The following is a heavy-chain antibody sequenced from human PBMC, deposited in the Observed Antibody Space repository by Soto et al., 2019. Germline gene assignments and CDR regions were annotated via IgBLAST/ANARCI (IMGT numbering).Heavy chain of an antibody. CDR2: IGGRGNSA. CDR1: GFPFDDFA. V-gene: IGHV3-23*01. CDR3: VREGRGSFDF. J-gene: IGHJ3*01. Sequence: GGSLRLSCTGSGFPFDDFAINWVRQAPGKGLEWVSVIGGRGNSAYYADSVQGRFTISRDNSKNTLSLQMSSLTADDTAIYYCVREGRGSFDFWGRGTMVTVSS. D-gene: IGHD5-12*01.